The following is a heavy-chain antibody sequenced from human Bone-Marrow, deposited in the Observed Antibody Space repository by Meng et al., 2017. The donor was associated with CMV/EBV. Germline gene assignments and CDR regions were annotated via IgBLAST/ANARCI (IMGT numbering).Heavy chain of an antibody. J-gene: IGHJ3*02. V-gene: IGHV1-2*02. CDR1: GYTFTGYY. D-gene: IGHD3-22*01. CDR2: INPNSGGT. CDR3: AREGYYYDSSGYYSRAFDI. Sequence: ASVKVSCKASGYTFTGYYMHWVRQAPGQGLEWMGWINPNSGGTNYAQKFQGRVTMTRDTSISTAYMELSRLRSDDTAAYYCAREGYYYDSSGYYSRAFDIWGQGTMVTVSS.